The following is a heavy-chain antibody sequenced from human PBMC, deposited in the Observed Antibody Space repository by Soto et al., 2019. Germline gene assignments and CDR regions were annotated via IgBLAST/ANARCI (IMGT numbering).Heavy chain of an antibody. CDR1: GFTFTSST. CDR3: ARDRGPSSGYYPYWFDP. CDR2: IVVGSGST. D-gene: IGHD3-22*01. V-gene: IGHV1-58*01. J-gene: IGHJ5*02. Sequence: SVKVSCKASGFTFTSSTVQWVRQARGQRLEWVGWIVVGSGSTNYAQKFQARVTITADESTSTAYVELSSLRSEDTAVYYCARDRGPSSGYYPYWFDPWGQGTLVTVSS.